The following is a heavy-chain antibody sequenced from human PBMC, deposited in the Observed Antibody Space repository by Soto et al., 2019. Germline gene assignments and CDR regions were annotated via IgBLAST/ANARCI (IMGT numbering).Heavy chain of an antibody. CDR3: ARDAPPSRPRLLDY. Sequence: QVQLVESGGGVVQPGRSLRLSCAASGFTFTDYAMHWVRQAPGKGLEWVAFISYDGSNKYFADSVKGRFTISRDNSKNALYLHMNSLRAEDTAVYYCARDAPPSRPRLLDYWGQGTLVTVSS. CDR1: GFTFTDYA. J-gene: IGHJ4*02. V-gene: IGHV3-30-3*01. CDR2: ISYDGSNK. D-gene: IGHD2-21*02.